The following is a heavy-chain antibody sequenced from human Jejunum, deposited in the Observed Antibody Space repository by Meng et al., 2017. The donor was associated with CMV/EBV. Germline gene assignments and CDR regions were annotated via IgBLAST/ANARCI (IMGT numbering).Heavy chain of an antibody. CDR1: GGSISSYY. J-gene: IGHJ4*02. V-gene: IGHV4-59*01. CDR2: IHYSEST. CDR3: VRGVSPTEWPLEK. D-gene: IGHD3-3*01. Sequence: VSGGSISSYYWSWVRQSPGKGLEWLGYIHYSESTKYNPSLESRVTMSLDRSRNQFSLRLRSVTAADTAVYFCVRGVSPTEWPLEKWGQGTLVTVSS.